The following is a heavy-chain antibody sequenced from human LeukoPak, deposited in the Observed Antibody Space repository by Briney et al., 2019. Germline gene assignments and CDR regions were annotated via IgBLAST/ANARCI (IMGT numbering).Heavy chain of an antibody. D-gene: IGHD6-6*01. Sequence: GGSLRLSCAASGFTFSSYSMNWVRQAPGKGLEWVSSISSSSSYIYYADSVKGRFTISRDNAKNSLYLQMNSLRAEDTAVYYCARDRLEYSSSSGFDYWGQGTLVTVFS. V-gene: IGHV3-21*01. CDR3: ARDRLEYSSSSGFDY. J-gene: IGHJ4*02. CDR2: ISSSSSYI. CDR1: GFTFSSYS.